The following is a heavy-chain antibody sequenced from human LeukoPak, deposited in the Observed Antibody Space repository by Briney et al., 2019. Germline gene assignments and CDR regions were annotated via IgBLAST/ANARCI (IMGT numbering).Heavy chain of an antibody. Sequence: GGSLRLSCAASGFTVSSNYMGWVRQAPGKGLEWVSVIYSGGSTYYADSVKGRFTISRDNSKNTLYLQMNSLRAEDTAVYYCARSSFPTFPLFDYWGQGTLVTVSS. CDR2: IYSGGST. CDR1: GFTVSSNY. J-gene: IGHJ4*02. V-gene: IGHV3-66*02. D-gene: IGHD2/OR15-2a*01. CDR3: ARSSFPTFPLFDY.